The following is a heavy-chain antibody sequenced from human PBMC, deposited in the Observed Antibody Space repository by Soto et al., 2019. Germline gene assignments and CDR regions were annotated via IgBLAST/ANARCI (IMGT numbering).Heavy chain of an antibody. CDR2: INPNSGGT. Sequence: ASVKVSCKASGYTFTGYYMHWVRQAPGQGLEWMGWINPNSGGTNYAQKFQGWVTMTRDTSISTAYMELSRLRSDDTAVYYCAREYYDFWSGYYSNYYYGMDVWGQGTTVTSP. J-gene: IGHJ6*02. D-gene: IGHD3-3*01. CDR3: AREYYDFWSGYYSNYYYGMDV. V-gene: IGHV1-2*04. CDR1: GYTFTGYY.